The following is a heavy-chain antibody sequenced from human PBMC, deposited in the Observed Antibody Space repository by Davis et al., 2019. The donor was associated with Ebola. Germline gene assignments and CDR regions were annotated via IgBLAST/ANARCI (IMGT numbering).Heavy chain of an antibody. CDR2: IKQDGSEK. J-gene: IGHJ4*02. CDR1: GFTFSSYA. Sequence: GESLKISCAASGFTFSSYAMHWVRQAPGKGLKWVANIKQDGSEKYYVDSVKGRFTISRDNAKNSLYLQMSSLRAEDTAVYYCARGPSTGNSFSYWGQGTLVTVSS. D-gene: IGHD6-13*01. V-gene: IGHV3-7*01. CDR3: ARGPSTGNSFSY.